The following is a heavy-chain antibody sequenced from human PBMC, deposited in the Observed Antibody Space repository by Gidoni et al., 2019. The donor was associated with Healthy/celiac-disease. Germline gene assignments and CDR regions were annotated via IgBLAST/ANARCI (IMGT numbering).Heavy chain of an antibody. CDR2: IYFSGST. D-gene: IGHD5-18*01. CDR3: ARLPKYSYGPNFDY. J-gene: IGHJ4*02. Sequence: QLQLQESGPGLVKPSETLSLTCTVSGGSIRSSSYYWGWNRQPPGKGLEWIGSIYFSGSTYYNPSLKRRVTISVDTSKNQFSLKLSSVTAADTAVYYCARLPKYSYGPNFDYWGQGTLVTVSS. CDR1: GGSIRSSSYY. V-gene: IGHV4-39*01.